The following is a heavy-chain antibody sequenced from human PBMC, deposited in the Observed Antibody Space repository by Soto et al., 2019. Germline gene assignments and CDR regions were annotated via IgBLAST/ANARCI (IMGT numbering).Heavy chain of an antibody. CDR2: IYFSGTT. J-gene: IGHJ4*02. Sequence: QLQLQESGPGLVKPSETLSLTCNVSGVSISDTSYYWGWIRQASGKGLEWIGTIYFSGTTFYNPSLKSRLSISVDTAQNQFSLRLTSVTAADTAVYYCARHGSYWGQGTLVTVSS. V-gene: IGHV4-39*01. CDR3: ARHGSY. CDR1: GVSISDTSYY.